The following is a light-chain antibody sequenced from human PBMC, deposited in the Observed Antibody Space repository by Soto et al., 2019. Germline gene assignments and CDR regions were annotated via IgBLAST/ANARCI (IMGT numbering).Light chain of an antibody. CDR1: QTISSW. CDR3: QQYNSYSGT. CDR2: KAY. J-gene: IGKJ1*01. Sequence: DIQMSQCPSTLSGSVVNIVTITCRASQTISSWLAWYQQKQGKAHKLLIYKAYTLKSGVQSRFSGSGSGTEFTLTIRSLQPDDFATYYCQQYNSYSGTFGQGTKVDIK. V-gene: IGKV1-5*03.